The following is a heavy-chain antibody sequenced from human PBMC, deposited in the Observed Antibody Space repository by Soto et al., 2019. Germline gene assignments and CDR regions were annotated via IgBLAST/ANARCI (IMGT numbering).Heavy chain of an antibody. CDR2: IYYSGST. CDR1: GGSISSGGYY. CDR3: ARVLRADDLNWFDP. J-gene: IGHJ5*02. V-gene: IGHV4-31*03. Sequence: SETLSLTCTVSGGSISSGGYYWSWIRQHPGKGLEWIGYIYYSGSTYYNPSLKSRVTISVDTSKNQFSLKLSSVTAADTAVYYCARVLRADDLNWFDPWGQGTLVTVSS.